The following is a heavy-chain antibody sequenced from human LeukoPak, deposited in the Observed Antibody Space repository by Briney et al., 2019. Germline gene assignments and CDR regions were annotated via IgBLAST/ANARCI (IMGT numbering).Heavy chain of an antibody. CDR1: GYTFTSYA. CDR3: ARGGPFPYYYGSGSY. CDR2: INTNTGNP. J-gene: IGHJ4*02. V-gene: IGHV7-4-1*02. Sequence: ASVRVSCKASGYTFTSYAMNWVRQAPGQGVEWMGWINTNTGNPTYAQGFTGRFVFSLDTSVSTAYLQISSLKAEDTAVYYCARGGPFPYYYGSGSYWGQGTLVTVSS. D-gene: IGHD3-10*01.